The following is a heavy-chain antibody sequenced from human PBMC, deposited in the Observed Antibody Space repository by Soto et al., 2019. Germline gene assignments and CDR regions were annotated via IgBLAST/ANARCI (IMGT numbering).Heavy chain of an antibody. J-gene: IGHJ6*02. Sequence: SETLSLTCTVSGGSISSGGYYWSWVRQPPGKGLEWIGEIYHSGSTNYNPSLKSRVTISVDKSKNQFSLKLSSVTAADTAVYYCARARGIYSSSWKYYYYGMAVWGQGTTVTVSS. D-gene: IGHD6-13*01. CDR1: GGSISSGGYY. CDR3: ARARGIYSSSWKYYYYGMAV. CDR2: IYHSGST. V-gene: IGHV4-39*07.